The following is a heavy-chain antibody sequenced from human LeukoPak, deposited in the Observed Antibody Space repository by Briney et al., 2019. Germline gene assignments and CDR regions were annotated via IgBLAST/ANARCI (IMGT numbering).Heavy chain of an antibody. Sequence: GTLSLTCAVSGGSISSSNWWSWVRQPPGKGLEWVSAISGSGGSTYYADSVKGRFTISRDNSKNTLYLQMNSLRAEDTAVYYCAKDRDYSITCFDYWGQGTLVTVSS. CDR1: GGSISSSNW. CDR3: AKDRDYSITCFDY. V-gene: IGHV3-23*01. D-gene: IGHD4-11*01. CDR2: ISGSGGST. J-gene: IGHJ4*02.